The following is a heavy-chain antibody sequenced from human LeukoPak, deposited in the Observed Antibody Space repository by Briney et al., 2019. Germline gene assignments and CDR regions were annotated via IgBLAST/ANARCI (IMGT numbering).Heavy chain of an antibody. V-gene: IGHV3-53*04. D-gene: IGHD3-16*02. CDR1: GFXVSSNY. CDR2: IYSGGST. Sequence: GGSLRLSCAASGFXVSSNYISWVRQAPGKGREWVSVIYSGGSTYYADSVKGRFTISRHNSKNTLYLQMNSLRAEDTAVYYCARDPRELGELSNWGQGTLVTVSS. CDR3: ARDPRELGELSN. J-gene: IGHJ4*02.